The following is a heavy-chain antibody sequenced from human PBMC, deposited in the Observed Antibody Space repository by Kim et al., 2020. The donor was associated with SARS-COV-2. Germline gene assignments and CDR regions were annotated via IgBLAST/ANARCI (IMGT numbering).Heavy chain of an antibody. D-gene: IGHD2-2*01. V-gene: IGHV4-34*01. J-gene: IGHJ6*01. CDR1: GGSFSGYY. CDR2: INHSGST. Sequence: SETLSLTCAVYGGSFSGYYWSWIRQPPGKGLEWIGEINHSGSTNYNPSLKSRVTISVDTSKNQFSLKLSSVTAADTAVYYCARGQLLFFSSYYSYYGMD. CDR3: ARGQLLFFSSYYSYYGMD.